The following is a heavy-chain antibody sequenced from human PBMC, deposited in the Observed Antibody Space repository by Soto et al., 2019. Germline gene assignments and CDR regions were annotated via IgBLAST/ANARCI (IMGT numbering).Heavy chain of an antibody. CDR3: ARGSGSSSWYYYYGMDV. CDR1: GYTFTGYY. Sequence: ASVKVSCKASGYTFTGYYMHWVRQAPGQGLEWVGWINPNSGGTNYAQKFQGWVTMTRDTSISTAYMELSRLRSDDTAVYYCARGSGSSSWYYYYGMDVWGQGTTVTV. J-gene: IGHJ6*02. D-gene: IGHD6-13*01. CDR2: INPNSGGT. V-gene: IGHV1-2*04.